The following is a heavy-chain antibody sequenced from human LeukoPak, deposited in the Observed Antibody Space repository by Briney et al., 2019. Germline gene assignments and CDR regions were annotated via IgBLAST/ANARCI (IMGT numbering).Heavy chain of an antibody. CDR2: INHSGGT. CDR3: ARVVYSNYWFDP. J-gene: IGHJ5*02. Sequence: PSETLSLTCAVYGGSFSDYSWTWIRQPPGKGLQWIGEINHSGGTNHNPSLMSRVIMSVDTSKNQFSLKLSSVTAADTAVYYCARVVYSNYWFDPWGQGTLVTVSS. CDR1: GGSFSDYS. V-gene: IGHV4-34*01. D-gene: IGHD4-11*01.